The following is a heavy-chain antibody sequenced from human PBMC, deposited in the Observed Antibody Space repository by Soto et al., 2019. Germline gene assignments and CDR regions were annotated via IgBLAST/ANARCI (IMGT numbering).Heavy chain of an antibody. Sequence: EVQLVESGGGLVKPGGSLRLYCAASGFTFRRYSMNWVRQAPGKGLEWVSSISSGSTYKYYADSVKGRFTISRDNAKSSLYLQMNSLRADDTALYYCARDLTTETTAYFAYWGQGTLVTVSS. CDR2: ISSGSTYK. CDR3: ARDLTTETTAYFAY. J-gene: IGHJ4*02. V-gene: IGHV3-21*01. CDR1: GFTFRRYS.